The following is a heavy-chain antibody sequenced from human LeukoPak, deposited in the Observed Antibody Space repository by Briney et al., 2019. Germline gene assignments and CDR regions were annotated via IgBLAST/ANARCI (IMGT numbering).Heavy chain of an antibody. Sequence: PGGSLRLSCAASGFTFRSYAMSWVRQAPGKGLEWVAAISGRGDSTYYPDSVKGRFTISRDNYKNTLYLQMNSLRAEDTAVYYCAKEFDSSGHFDDWGQGTLVTVSS. CDR1: GFTFRSYA. D-gene: IGHD3-22*01. CDR3: AKEFDSSGHFDD. CDR2: ISGRGDST. J-gene: IGHJ4*02. V-gene: IGHV3-23*01.